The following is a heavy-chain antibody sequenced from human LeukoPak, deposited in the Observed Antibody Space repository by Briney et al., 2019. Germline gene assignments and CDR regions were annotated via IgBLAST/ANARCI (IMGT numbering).Heavy chain of an antibody. D-gene: IGHD4-17*01. V-gene: IGHV3-21*01. CDR1: GFTVSTYS. CDR3: ARSRTTVTKDALDY. Sequence: GGSLRLSCAASGFTVSTYSMNWVRQAPGKGLEWVSSISSYSNYINYADSVKGRFTISRDNAKNSLYLQMNSLRAEGTAVYYCARSRTTVTKDALDYWGQGTLVTVSS. CDR2: ISSYSNYI. J-gene: IGHJ4*02.